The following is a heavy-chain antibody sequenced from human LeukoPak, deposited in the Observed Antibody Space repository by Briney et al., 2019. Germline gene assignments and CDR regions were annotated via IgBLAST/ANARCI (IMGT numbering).Heavy chain of an antibody. CDR2: MYYSGST. Sequence: PSETLSLTCAVSGGSISRAVYSWSWIRQYPGKGLEWLGSMYYSGSTYSNPSLKSRLTISVDTSKNQFSLKVTSVTAADTAVYYCARVDRYHEFFQHWGQGTLVTVSS. CDR1: GGSISRAVYS. D-gene: IGHD1-14*01. CDR3: ARVDRYHEFFQH. J-gene: IGHJ1*01. V-gene: IGHV4-31*11.